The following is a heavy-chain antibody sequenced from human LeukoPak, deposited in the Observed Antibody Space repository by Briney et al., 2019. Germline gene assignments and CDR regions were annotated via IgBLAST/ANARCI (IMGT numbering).Heavy chain of an antibody. CDR1: GFTFSSYG. CDR2: ISYDGSKK. Sequence: GGSLRLSCAASGFTFSSYGMHWVRQAPGKGLEWVAIISYDGSKKYYADSVKGRFTISRDNSKNTVDLQMNSLRAEDTAVFYCAKEHYDIVTGYSTHALDVWGQGTTVTVSS. J-gene: IGHJ6*02. CDR3: AKEHYDIVTGYSTHALDV. V-gene: IGHV3-30*18. D-gene: IGHD3-9*01.